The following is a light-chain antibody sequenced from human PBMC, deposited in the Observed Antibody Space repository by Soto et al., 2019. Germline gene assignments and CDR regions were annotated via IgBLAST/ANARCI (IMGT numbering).Light chain of an antibody. J-gene: IGKJ5*01. CDR3: QQHDILPIT. CDR2: GAS. CDR1: QSVSSD. V-gene: IGKV3-20*01. Sequence: EIVLTQSPAPPSFSPGGRDTLSCRASQSVSSDLAWYQHKPGQAPRLLISGASRRATGIPDRFSGAGSGTDFTLTISRLEPEDFALYYCQQHDILPITFGQGTRLEIK.